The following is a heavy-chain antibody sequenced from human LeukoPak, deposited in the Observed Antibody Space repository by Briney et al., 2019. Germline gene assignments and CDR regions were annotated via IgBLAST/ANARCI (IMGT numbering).Heavy chain of an antibody. D-gene: IGHD3-9*01. J-gene: IGHJ3*02. CDR2: ISYDGSNK. CDR3: ASLLRQYDILTGYSMRGKDAFDI. V-gene: IGHV3-30-3*01. Sequence: GGSLRLSCAASGFTFSSYAMHWVRQAPGKGLEWVAVISYDGSNKYYVDSVKGRFTISRDNSKNTLYLQMNSLRAEDTAVYYCASLLRQYDILTGYSMRGKDAFDIWGQGTMVTVSS. CDR1: GFTFSSYA.